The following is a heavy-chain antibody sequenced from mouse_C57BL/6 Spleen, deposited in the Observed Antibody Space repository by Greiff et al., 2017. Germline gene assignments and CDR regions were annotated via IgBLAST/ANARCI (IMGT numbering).Heavy chain of an antibody. CDR2: IYPSDSET. D-gene: IGHD1-1*01. CDR3: AREMDYGSSYFDD. CDR1: GYTFTSYW. Sequence: QVQLQQPGAELVRPGSSVKLSCKASGYTFTSYWMDWVKQRPGQGLEWIGNIYPSDSETHYNQKFKDKATLTVDKSSSTAYMQLSSLTSEDSAVYYCAREMDYGSSYFDDWGQGTTLTVSS. V-gene: IGHV1-61*01. J-gene: IGHJ2*01.